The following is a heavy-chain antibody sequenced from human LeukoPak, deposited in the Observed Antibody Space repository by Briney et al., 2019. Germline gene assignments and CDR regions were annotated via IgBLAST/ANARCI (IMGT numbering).Heavy chain of an antibody. D-gene: IGHD4-17*01. CDR1: GFTFSSYA. J-gene: IGHJ6*02. Sequence: GGSLRLSCAASGFTFSSYAMHWVRQAPGKGLEWVAVISYDGSNKYYADSVKGRFTISRDNSKNTLYLQMNSLRAEDTAVYYCARFDYGDADRGMDVWGQGTTVTVSS. CDR3: ARFDYGDADRGMDV. CDR2: ISYDGSNK. V-gene: IGHV3-30-3*01.